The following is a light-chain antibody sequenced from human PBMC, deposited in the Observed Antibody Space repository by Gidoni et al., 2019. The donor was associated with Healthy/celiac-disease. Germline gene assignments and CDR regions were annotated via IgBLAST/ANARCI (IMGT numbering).Light chain of an antibody. J-gene: IGKJ3*01. CDR2: WGS. Sequence: DIVMTQSPLSLPVTPEEPASIACRSSQSLLHSNGYNYLDWYLQKPGQSPQLLIYWGSNRASGVPERCSGSGSGTDFTLKISRVEAEDVGVYYCMQALQTPFTFGPGTKVDIK. CDR1: QSLLHSNGYNY. V-gene: IGKV2-28*01. CDR3: MQALQTPFT.